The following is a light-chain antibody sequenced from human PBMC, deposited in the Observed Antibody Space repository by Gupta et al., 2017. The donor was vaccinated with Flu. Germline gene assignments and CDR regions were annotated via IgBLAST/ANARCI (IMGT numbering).Light chain of an antibody. CDR1: SSNIGRYP. CDR2: SNN. V-gene: IGLV1-44*01. CDR3: ATWDNSLQGWV. J-gene: IGLJ3*02. Sequence: RFTISCSGSSSNIGRYPVNWYQQFPGTAPKLLIQSNNQRPSGVPDRFSCSTSGTSASLAISGLQSEDETDYYCATWDNSLQGWVFGGGTKLTVL.